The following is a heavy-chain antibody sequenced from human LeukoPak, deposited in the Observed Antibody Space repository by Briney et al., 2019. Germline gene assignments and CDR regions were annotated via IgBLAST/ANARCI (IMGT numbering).Heavy chain of an antibody. D-gene: IGHD5-24*01. V-gene: IGHV4-59*12. CDR1: GGSISSYY. J-gene: IGHJ4*02. Sequence: SETLSLTCTVSGGSISSYYWSWIRQPPGKGLEWIGYIYYSGSTNYNPSLKSRVTISVDTSKSQFSLKLSSVTAADTAVYYCAREVEMATISVWGQGTLVTVSS. CDR2: IYYSGST. CDR3: AREVEMATISV.